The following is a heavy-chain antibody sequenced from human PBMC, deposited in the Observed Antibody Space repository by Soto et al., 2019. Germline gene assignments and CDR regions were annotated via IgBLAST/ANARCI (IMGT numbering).Heavy chain of an antibody. CDR3: ARLYYDYVWGSYRYTFFDY. J-gene: IGHJ4*02. Sequence: SETLSLTCTVSGGSISSYYWSWIRQPPGKGLEWIGYIYYSGSTNYNPSLKSRVTISVDTSKNQFSLKLSSVTAADTAVYYCARLYYDYVWGSYRYTFFDYWGQGTLVTVSS. CDR2: IYYSGST. CDR1: GGSISSYY. D-gene: IGHD3-16*02. V-gene: IGHV4-59*01.